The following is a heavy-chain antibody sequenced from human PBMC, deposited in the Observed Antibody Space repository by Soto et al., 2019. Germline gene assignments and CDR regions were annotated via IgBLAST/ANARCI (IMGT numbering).Heavy chain of an antibody. V-gene: IGHV1-2*02. CDR3: AKDLTRQLAYWLDP. J-gene: IGHJ5*02. D-gene: IGHD6-6*01. CDR1: GFSFTGYY. Sequence: ASVKVSCKASGFSFTGYYIHGLRQAPGQGLEWMGWINAHSGGTEYAQKFQGRVTLTRDTSSATAYLTLTSLTSDDTALYYCAKDLTRQLAYWLDPWGQGTQVTVSS. CDR2: INAHSGGT.